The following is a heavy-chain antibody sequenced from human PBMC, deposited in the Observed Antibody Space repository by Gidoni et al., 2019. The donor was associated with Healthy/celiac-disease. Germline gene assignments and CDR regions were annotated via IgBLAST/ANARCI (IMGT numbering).Heavy chain of an antibody. CDR1: GFTFSSYA. CDR2: ISYDGSNK. D-gene: IGHD2-15*01. V-gene: IGHV3-30-3*01. Sequence: QVQLVESGGGVVQPGRSLRLSCAASGFTFSSYALHWVRQAPGKGLEWVAVISYDGSNKYYADSVKGRFTISRDNSKNTLYLQMNSLRAEDTAVYYCARGCSGGSCGKKTLFDAFDIWGQGTMVTVSS. J-gene: IGHJ3*02. CDR3: ARGCSGGSCGKKTLFDAFDI.